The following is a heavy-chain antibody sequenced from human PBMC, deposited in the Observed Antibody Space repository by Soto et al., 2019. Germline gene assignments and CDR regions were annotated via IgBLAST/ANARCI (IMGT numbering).Heavy chain of an antibody. V-gene: IGHV4-39*01. D-gene: IGHD6-13*01. CDR1: GGSISSSIYY. J-gene: IGHJ6*02. CDR2: IYYSGST. CDR3: ASTGFKIAAAGTPIFGMDV. Sequence: SETLSLTCTVSGGSISSSIYYWGWIRHPPGKGLEWIGSIYYSGSTYYNPSLKSRVTISVDTSKNQFSLKLSSVTAADTAVYYCASTGFKIAAAGTPIFGMDVWGQGTTVTVSS.